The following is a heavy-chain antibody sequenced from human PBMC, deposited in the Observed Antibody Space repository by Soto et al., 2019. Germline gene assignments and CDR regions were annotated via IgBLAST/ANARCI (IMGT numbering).Heavy chain of an antibody. V-gene: IGHV4-59*01. CDR2: IFYSGST. Sequence: SETLSLTCKVSGGSISNYYWNWIRQPPGKGLEWIGYIFYSGSTNYNPSLKSRVSMSVVTSKKQFSLKLTSVTAAYTAVYFCVSAYVMDVWGQGTTVTVSS. CDR1: GGSISNYY. CDR3: VSAYVMDV. J-gene: IGHJ6*02. D-gene: IGHD3-10*01.